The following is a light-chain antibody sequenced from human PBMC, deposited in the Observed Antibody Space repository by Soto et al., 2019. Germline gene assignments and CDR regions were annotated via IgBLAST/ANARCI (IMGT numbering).Light chain of an antibody. CDR2: GAS. V-gene: IGKV3-20*01. CDR3: QQYGSSPRT. J-gene: IGKJ1*01. Sequence: EIVLTQSPGTLSLSPGERATLSCRTSQSGTNNYLAWYQQRPGQTPRLLIYGASSRTTSIPDRISGSGSRTDFILSISRLEPEDFAVYYCQQYGSSPRTFGQGTKGDIK. CDR1: QSGTNNY.